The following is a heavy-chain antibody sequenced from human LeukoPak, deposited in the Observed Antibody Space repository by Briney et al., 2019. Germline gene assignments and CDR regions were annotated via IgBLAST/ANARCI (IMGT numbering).Heavy chain of an antibody. J-gene: IGHJ4*02. Sequence: GGSLRLSCAASGFTFSSFEMNWVRQAPGKGMEWVSYISSSGSPRYYADSVKGRFTISRDNAKNSLYLQMNSLRAEDTALYYCARSFDYWGQGTLVTVSS. CDR1: GFTFSSFE. V-gene: IGHV3-48*03. CDR3: ARSFDY. CDR2: ISSSGSPR.